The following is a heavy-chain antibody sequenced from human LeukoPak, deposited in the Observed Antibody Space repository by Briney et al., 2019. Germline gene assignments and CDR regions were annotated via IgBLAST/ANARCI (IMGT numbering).Heavy chain of an antibody. CDR3: ASYLTLGSGSYYDNPFDY. Sequence: GGSLRLSCEVSGFTFSSYAMHWVRQAPGKGLEWVAVISYDGSNKYYAGSVKGRFTISRDNSKNTLYLQMNSLRAEDTAVYYCASYLTLGSGSYYDNPFDYWGQGTLVTVSS. D-gene: IGHD3-10*01. J-gene: IGHJ4*02. CDR2: ISYDGSNK. CDR1: GFTFSSYA. V-gene: IGHV3-30*04.